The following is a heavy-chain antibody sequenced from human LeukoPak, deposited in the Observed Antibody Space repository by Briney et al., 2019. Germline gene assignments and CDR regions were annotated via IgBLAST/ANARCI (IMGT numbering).Heavy chain of an antibody. D-gene: IGHD1-26*01. CDR2: IYYSGST. V-gene: IGHV4-39*01. CDR3: ARHLGATKVYPFDY. Sequence: GSLRLSCAASGFTVSNNYMSWVRQAPGKGLEWIGSIYYSGSTYYNPSLKSRVTISVDTSKNQFSLKLSSVTAADTAVYYCARHLGATKVYPFDYWGQGTLVTVSS. CDR1: GFTVSNNY. J-gene: IGHJ4*02.